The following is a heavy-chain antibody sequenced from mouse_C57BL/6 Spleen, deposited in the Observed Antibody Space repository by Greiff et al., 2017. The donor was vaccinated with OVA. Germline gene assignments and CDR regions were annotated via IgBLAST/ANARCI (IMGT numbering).Heavy chain of an antibody. CDR3: ARWEYSNYGY. V-gene: IGHV1-42*01. D-gene: IGHD2-5*01. CDR2: INPSTGGT. J-gene: IGHJ2*01. Sequence: EVQLQQSGPELVKPGASVKISCKASGYSFTGYYMNWVKQSPEKSLEWIGEINPSTGGTTYNQKFKAKATLTVDKSSSTAYMQLKSLTSEDSAVYYCARWEYSNYGYWGQGTTLTVSS. CDR1: GYSFTGYY.